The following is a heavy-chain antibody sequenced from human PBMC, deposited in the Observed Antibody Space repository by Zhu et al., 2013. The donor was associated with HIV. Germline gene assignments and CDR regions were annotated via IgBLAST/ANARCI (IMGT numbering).Heavy chain of an antibody. CDR2: MNPNSGNT. D-gene: IGHD5-18*01. J-gene: IGHJ6*02. CDR3: ARVTSGYSYALGGYYYGMDV. V-gene: IGHV1-8*01. Sequence: QVQLVQSGAEVKQPGASVKVSCKASGYTFTRFHIHWVRQATGQGLEWMGWMNPNSGNTGYAQKFQGRVTMTRNTSISTAYMELSSLRSEDTALYYCARVTSGYSYALGGYYYGMDVWGQGTTVTVSS. CDR1: GYTFTRFH.